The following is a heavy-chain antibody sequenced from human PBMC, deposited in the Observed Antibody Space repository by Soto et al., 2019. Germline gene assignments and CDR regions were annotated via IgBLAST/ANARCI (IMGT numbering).Heavy chain of an antibody. V-gene: IGHV1-18*01. Sequence: QVQLVQSGAEVKKPGASVKVSCKASGYTFTSYGISWVRQAPGQGLEWMGWINAYNGNTNYAQKLQGRVTMTTDTYTSKAYMELRSLRSDEKDVYYCARDWFGVDYWGQGTLVTVSS. D-gene: IGHD3-16*01. CDR2: INAYNGNT. CDR1: GYTFTSYG. J-gene: IGHJ4*02. CDR3: ARDWFGVDY.